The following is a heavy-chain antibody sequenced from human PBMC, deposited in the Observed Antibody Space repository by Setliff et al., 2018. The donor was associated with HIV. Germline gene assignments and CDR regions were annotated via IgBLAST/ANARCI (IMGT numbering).Heavy chain of an antibody. Sequence: SETLSLTCAVSGGSISSSNWWSWVRQPPGKGLEWIGEIYHSGSTNYNPSLKSRVTITADGSTNTVYMEVTSLTSDDTAVFYCTTSVAGCPYWGQGTLVTVSS. CDR1: GGSISSSNW. CDR3: TTSVAGCPY. D-gene: IGHD6-19*01. J-gene: IGHJ4*02. V-gene: IGHV4-4*02. CDR2: IYHSGST.